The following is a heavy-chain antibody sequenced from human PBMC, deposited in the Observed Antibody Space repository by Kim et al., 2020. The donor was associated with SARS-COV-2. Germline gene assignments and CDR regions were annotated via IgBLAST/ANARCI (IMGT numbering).Heavy chain of an antibody. D-gene: IGHD1-20*01. CDR2: TYFRSTWFS. V-gene: IGHV6-1*01. CDR3: ARGLYNYWYFDL. CDR1: GDSVSSNSGG. Sequence: SQTLSLTCAISGDSVSSNSGGWHWIRQSPSRGLEWLGRTYFRSTWFSDFAMSVKSRITINSDTSKNQFSLHLNSVTPEDTAVYYCARGLYNYWYFDLWGPGTLVTVSS. J-gene: IGHJ2*01.